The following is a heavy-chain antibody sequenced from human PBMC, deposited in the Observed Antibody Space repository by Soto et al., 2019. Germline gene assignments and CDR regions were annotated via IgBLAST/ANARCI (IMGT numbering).Heavy chain of an antibody. V-gene: IGHV4-34*02. Sequence: QVQLQQWGAGAGLLKPSETLSLTCAASGGSFSAYYWSWIRQPPGRGLEWIGEINHNGNSNYNPARESRVTISVDTSKNQFSLELISVTAAVPAVYYCPRANMLPGYYVVVFDVWADGTLPTVSS. D-gene: IGHD3-16*01. CDR1: GGSFSAYY. J-gene: IGHJ2*01. CDR3: PRANMLPGYYVVVFDV. CDR2: INHNGNS.